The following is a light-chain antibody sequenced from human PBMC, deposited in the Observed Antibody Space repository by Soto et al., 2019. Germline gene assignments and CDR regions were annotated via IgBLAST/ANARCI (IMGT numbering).Light chain of an antibody. CDR2: DAS. V-gene: IGKV3-11*01. CDR3: QQRSNWRIT. Sequence: EIVLTQSPAPLSLSPGERATLSRRASQSVRGYLAWYQQKPGQAPRLLIYDASNRATGIPARFSGSGSGTDFTLTISSLEPEDFAVYYCQQRSNWRITFGQGTRLEIK. J-gene: IGKJ5*01. CDR1: QSVRGY.